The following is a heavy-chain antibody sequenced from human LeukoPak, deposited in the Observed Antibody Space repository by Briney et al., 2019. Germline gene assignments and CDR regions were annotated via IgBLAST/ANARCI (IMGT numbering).Heavy chain of an antibody. V-gene: IGHV3-48*03. CDR3: ARDPRCSSMSCYRSSFYGMDV. D-gene: IGHD2-2*01. Sequence: GGSLRLSCAASGFTFSSYEMNWVRQAPGKGREWVSYISSSGSSIYYADSVKGRFTISRDNAKNSLYLQMNSLRAEDTAVYYCARDPRCSSMSCYRSSFYGMDVWGQGTTVTVSS. CDR2: ISSSGSSI. CDR1: GFTFSSYE. J-gene: IGHJ6*02.